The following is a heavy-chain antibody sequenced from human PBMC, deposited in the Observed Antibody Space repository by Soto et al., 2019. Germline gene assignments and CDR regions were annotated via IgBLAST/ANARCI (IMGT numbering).Heavy chain of an antibody. CDR1: GFTFSSYE. CDR3: ARDPAIYSGKFDYGLDV. D-gene: IGHD4-4*01. J-gene: IGHJ6*02. CDR2: IGTSGKTI. Sequence: EVQLVESGGGLVQAGGSLRLFCAVSGFTFSSYEMNWVRQAPGKGLEWVSYIGTSGKTIYYADSVRGRFTISRDNAKNSLYLQVNSLRAEDTAVYFCARDPAIYSGKFDYGLDVWGRGTTVTVSS. V-gene: IGHV3-48*03.